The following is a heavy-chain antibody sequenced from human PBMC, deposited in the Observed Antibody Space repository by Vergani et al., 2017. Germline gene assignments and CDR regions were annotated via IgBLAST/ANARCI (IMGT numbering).Heavy chain of an antibody. J-gene: IGHJ6*01. CDR2: LYYSGST. CDR3: ARERLIAHDGMDV. Sequence: QVQLQESGPGLVKPSQTLSLTCTVSGGSISSGGYYWSWIPQHPGKGLEWIGYLYYSGSTYYNPSLKSRVTISVDPSKNQFSLKLSSGTAADTAVYYCARERLIAHDGMDVWGEGTTVTFSS. V-gene: IGHV4-31*03. D-gene: IGHD3-22*01. CDR1: GGSISSGGYY.